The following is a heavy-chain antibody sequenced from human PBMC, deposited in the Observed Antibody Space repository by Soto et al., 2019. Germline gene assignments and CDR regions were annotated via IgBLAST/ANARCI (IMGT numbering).Heavy chain of an antibody. CDR2: INSDGSST. D-gene: IGHD4-17*01. Sequence: GGSLSLSCAASGFTFSSYWMHWVRQAPGKGLVWVSRINSDGSSTSYADSVKGRFTISRDNAKNTLYLQMNSLRAEDTAVYYCASIYDYGDYDDAFDIWGQGTMVTVSS. CDR3: ASIYDYGDYDDAFDI. J-gene: IGHJ3*02. CDR1: GFTFSSYW. V-gene: IGHV3-74*01.